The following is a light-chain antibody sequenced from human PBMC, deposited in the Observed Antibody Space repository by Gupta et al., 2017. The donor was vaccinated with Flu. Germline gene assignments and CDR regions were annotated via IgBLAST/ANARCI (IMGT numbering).Light chain of an antibody. Sequence: EIVLTQSPDILSLSPGERAPLSCRASRSLSTRFLTWYQQRPGQAPSLLIYRTSNRATGTPDRFSGNGSGTDFTLTISGLEPEDVAVYFCQQYDTSPLTFGEGTTVEIK. V-gene: IGKV3-20*01. CDR3: QQYDTSPLT. CDR1: RSLSTRF. CDR2: RTS. J-gene: IGKJ4*02.